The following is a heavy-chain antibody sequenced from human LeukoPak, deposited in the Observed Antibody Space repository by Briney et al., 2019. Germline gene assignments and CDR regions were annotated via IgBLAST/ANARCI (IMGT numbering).Heavy chain of an antibody. CDR1: GFTFSSYS. CDR3: AKEKYYGSD. J-gene: IGHJ4*02. V-gene: IGHV3-23*01. Sequence: PGGSLRLSCAASGFTFSSYSMNWVRQAPGKGLEWVSSISAGGGSTNYADSVKGRFTISRENPKNTLYLQMNSLRAEDTAVYYCAKEKYYGSDWGQGTLVTVSS. D-gene: IGHD3-10*01. CDR2: ISAGGGST.